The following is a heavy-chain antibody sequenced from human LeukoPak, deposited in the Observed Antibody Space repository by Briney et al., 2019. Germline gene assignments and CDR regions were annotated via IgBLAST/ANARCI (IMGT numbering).Heavy chain of an antibody. V-gene: IGHV1-18*01. CDR1: GYIFTTYG. Sequence: GASVKVSCKASGYIFTTYGISWVRQAPGQGLEWMGWISAYNGNTNSAQKFQGRVIMTTDTSTSTAYMELRSLRSDDTAVYYCARDTYYYDSSGYFDYWGQGTLVTVSS. CDR3: ARDTYYYDSSGYFDY. D-gene: IGHD3-22*01. CDR2: ISAYNGNT. J-gene: IGHJ4*02.